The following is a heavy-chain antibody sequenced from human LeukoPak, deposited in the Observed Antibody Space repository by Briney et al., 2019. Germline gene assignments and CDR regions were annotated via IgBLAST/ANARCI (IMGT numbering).Heavy chain of an antibody. CDR1: GFTVSFYA. CDR3: VKDPDPRYCSSTSCSPI. Sequence: GGSLRLSCAASGFTVSFYAMSWVRQAPGKGVEWVSVISGGGSSTYYADSVKGRFTISRDNSKNTLYLQMNSLRVEDTAVYYCVKDPDPRYCSSTSCSPIWGQGTMVTVSS. V-gene: IGHV3-23*01. D-gene: IGHD2-2*01. CDR2: ISGGGSST. J-gene: IGHJ3*02.